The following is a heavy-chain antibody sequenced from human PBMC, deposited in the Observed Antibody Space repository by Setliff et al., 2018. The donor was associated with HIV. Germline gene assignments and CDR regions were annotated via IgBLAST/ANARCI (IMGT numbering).Heavy chain of an antibody. CDR2: ISYDGSNI. J-gene: IGHJ5*02. D-gene: IGHD3-10*01. CDR3: AKDQGFGEPYNWFDP. V-gene: IGHV3-30*07. Sequence: GGSLRLSCAASGFTYSNYAMHWVRQAPGKGLEWMALISYDGSNIHYAASVKGRFTISRDYSKNTLYLQMNSLRAEDTAVYYCAKDQGFGEPYNWFDPWGQGTLVTVS. CDR1: GFTYSNYA.